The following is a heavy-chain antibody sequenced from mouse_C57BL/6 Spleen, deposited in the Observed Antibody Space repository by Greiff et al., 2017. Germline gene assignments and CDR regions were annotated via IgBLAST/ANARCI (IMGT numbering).Heavy chain of an antibody. V-gene: IGHV6-3*01. CDR3: TGEGLVLRWYFDV. CDR1: GFTFSNYW. D-gene: IGHD2-4*01. Sequence: EVQGVESGGGLVQPGGSMKLSCVASGFTFSNYWMNWVRQSPEKGLEWVAQIRLKSDNYATHYAESVKGRFTISRDDSKSSVYLQMNNLRAEDTGIYYCTGEGLVLRWYFDVWGTGTTVTVSS. J-gene: IGHJ1*03. CDR2: IRLKSDNYAT.